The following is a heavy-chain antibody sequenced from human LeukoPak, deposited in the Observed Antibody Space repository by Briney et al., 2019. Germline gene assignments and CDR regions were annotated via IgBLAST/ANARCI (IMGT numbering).Heavy chain of an antibody. CDR2: IYTSVST. D-gene: IGHD3-16*01. Sequence: SEALSLTCIVPGGSISSYYWSWIRQPAGKGLEWIGRIYTSVSTNYNRSLKSRVTMTVDTSKNQSSLNLSSVTAADTAVYDCARQRYLGEYYWGQGTLVTVSS. CDR3: ARQRYLGEYY. V-gene: IGHV4-4*07. CDR1: GGSISSYY. J-gene: IGHJ4*02.